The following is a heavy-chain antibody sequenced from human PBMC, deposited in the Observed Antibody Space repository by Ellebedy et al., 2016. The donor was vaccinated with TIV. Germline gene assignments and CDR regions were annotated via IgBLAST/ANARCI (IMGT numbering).Heavy chain of an antibody. CDR1: GASITSSDYY. J-gene: IGHJ4*02. V-gene: IGHV4-39*01. Sequence: GSLRLXXTVSGASITSSDYYWGWIRQPPGKGLEWIGSIYYDGSAYYNPSLKSRVTMSVDTSKNQFSLIVTSVTAADTSVYYCARPDRGGSGWYVYWGQGTLVTVSS. D-gene: IGHD6-19*01. CDR3: ARPDRGGSGWYVY. CDR2: IYYDGSA.